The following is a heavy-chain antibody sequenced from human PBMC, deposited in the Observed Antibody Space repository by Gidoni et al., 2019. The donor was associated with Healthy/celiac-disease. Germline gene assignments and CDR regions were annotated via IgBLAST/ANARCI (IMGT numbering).Heavy chain of an antibody. CDR3: ARDRIPAAMPNYYYGMDV. CDR2: INWNGGST. D-gene: IGHD2-2*01. J-gene: IGHJ6*02. V-gene: IGHV3-20*04. CDR1: GFTFDDYG. Sequence: EVQLVESGGGVVRPVGSLRLSCAASGFTFDDYGLSWVRQAPGKGLEWVSGINWNGGSTGYADSVKGRFTISRDNAKNSLYLQMNSLRAEDTALYYCARDRIPAAMPNYYYGMDVWGQGTTVTVSS.